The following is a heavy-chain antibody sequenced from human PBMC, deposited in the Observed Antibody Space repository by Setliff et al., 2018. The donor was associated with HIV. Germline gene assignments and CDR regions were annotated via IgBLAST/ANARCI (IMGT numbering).Heavy chain of an antibody. Sequence: GGSLRLSCVASGFTFDEYALHWVRQVPGKGLEWVSSIGWNGHTTDYADSVKGRFTISRDNRNKFLYLQMNSLSAEDTALYYCARGQTMYGVVIYDAFNVWGHGTMVTV. CDR2: IGWNGHTT. D-gene: IGHD3-3*01. J-gene: IGHJ3*01. CDR1: GFTFDEYA. CDR3: ARGQTMYGVVIYDAFNV. V-gene: IGHV3-20*04.